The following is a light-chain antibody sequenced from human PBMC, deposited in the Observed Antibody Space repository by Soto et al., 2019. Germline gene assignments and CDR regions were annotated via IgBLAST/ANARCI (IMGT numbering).Light chain of an antibody. Sequence: EIVLTQSPGTLSLSPGERATLSCRASQSVRNNYLAWYQQKPGQAPRLLIYGASTRVTGIPDRFSGSGSGKDFPLAISKLGPEDFPVYYCQQYRSPPPRTFGQGTKLEI. J-gene: IGKJ2*01. CDR3: QQYRSPPPRT. V-gene: IGKV3-20*01. CDR1: QSVRNNY. CDR2: GAS.